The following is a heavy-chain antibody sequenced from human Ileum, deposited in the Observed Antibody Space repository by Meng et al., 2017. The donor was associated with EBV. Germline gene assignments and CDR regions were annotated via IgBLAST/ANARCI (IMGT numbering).Heavy chain of an antibody. J-gene: IGHJ4*02. Sequence: QVHRQQWGAGLLKPSETLSLTCAGNGGSLSGAYWSWIRQPPGKGLEWIGEINHRGGAFYNPSLKSRVTMSIDTSKNQFSLKLNSVTAADTAVYYCASHPGGNSQYYSSGDDYWGQGALVTVSS. D-gene: IGHD3-22*01. CDR3: ASHPGGNSQYYSSGDDY. CDR2: INHRGGA. V-gene: IGHV4-34*01. CDR1: GGSLSGAY.